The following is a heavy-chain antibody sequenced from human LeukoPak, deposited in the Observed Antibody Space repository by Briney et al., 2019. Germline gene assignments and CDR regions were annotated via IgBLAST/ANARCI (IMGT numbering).Heavy chain of an antibody. D-gene: IGHD5-12*01. CDR1: GFTFRSYA. Sequence: GGSLRLSCAASGFTFRSYAVHWVRQAPGKGLEWVAVISYDGSNKYYADSVKGRFTISRDNSKNTLYLQMNSLRAEDTAVYYCARGYSGYDSILDYWGQGTLVTVSS. CDR2: ISYDGSNK. CDR3: ARGYSGYDSILDY. J-gene: IGHJ4*02. V-gene: IGHV3-30-3*01.